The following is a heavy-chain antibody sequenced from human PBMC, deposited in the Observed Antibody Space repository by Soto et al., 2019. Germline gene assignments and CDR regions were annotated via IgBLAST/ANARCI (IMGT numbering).Heavy chain of an antibody. CDR1: GGTFNFYS. CDR2: VIPMVGMS. V-gene: IGHV1-69*02. Sequence: QVQLVQSGAEVKKPGSSVKVSCTASGGTFNFYSISWVRQAPGQGLEWVGRVIPMVGMSEYAQKFQGRVTITADKSTSTAYMNLRSLRSEDTDVYYCATKYGSGSAHFDYWGQGTLVTVSS. CDR3: ATKYGSGSAHFDY. D-gene: IGHD3-10*01. J-gene: IGHJ4*02.